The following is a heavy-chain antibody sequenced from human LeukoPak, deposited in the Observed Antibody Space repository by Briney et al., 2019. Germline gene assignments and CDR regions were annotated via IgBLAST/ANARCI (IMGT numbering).Heavy chain of an antibody. D-gene: IGHD1-26*01. CDR1: GYTFTGYY. V-gene: IGHV1-2*02. J-gene: IGHJ6*03. CDR2: INPNSGGT. Sequence: ASVKVSCKASGYTFTGYYMHWVRQAPGQGLEWMGWINPNSGGTNYAQKFQGRVTMTRDTSISTAYMELSRLRSDDTAVYYCASGSYYDYYYYYYMDVWGKGTTVTVSS. CDR3: ASGSYYDYYYYYYMDV.